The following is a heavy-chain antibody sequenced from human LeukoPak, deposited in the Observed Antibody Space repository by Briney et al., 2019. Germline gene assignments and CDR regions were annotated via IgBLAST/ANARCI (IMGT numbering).Heavy chain of an antibody. V-gene: IGHV3-21*04. J-gene: IGHJ6*04. Sequence: GGSLRLSCAASGFTFNTYSMNWVRQAPGKGLEWVSSISSSSSYIYYADSVKGRFTISRDNAKNSLYLQMNSLRAEDTALYYCAKDIGFGITMFRAMDVWGKGTTVTISS. CDR1: GFTFNTYS. CDR3: AKDIGFGITMFRAMDV. D-gene: IGHD3-10*01. CDR2: ISSSSSYI.